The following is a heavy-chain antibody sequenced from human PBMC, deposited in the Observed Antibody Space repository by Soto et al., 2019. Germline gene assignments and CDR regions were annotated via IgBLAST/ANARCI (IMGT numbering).Heavy chain of an antibody. CDR2: IYYSGTT. CDR1: GGSISSGDYH. CDR3: ARELWDCSDDSCST. V-gene: IGHV4-31*03. D-gene: IGHD2-15*01. Sequence: QVQLQESGPGLVKPSQTLSLTCTVSGGSISSGDYHWSWIRQHPGKGLEWIGYIYYSGTTYYNPSLKSRVTMSVETSKNQFSLILSSVTAADTAVYYCARELWDCSDDSCSTWGQGTLVTVSS. J-gene: IGHJ4*02.